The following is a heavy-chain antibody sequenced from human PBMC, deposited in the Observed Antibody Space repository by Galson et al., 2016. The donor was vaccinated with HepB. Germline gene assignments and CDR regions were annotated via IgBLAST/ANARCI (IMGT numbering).Heavy chain of an antibody. CDR3: ARDQTAASGTGSWFDP. CDR2: ISWNSGNI. Sequence: SLRLSCAASGFRFNDYAMHWVRQAPGKGLEWVSGISWNSGNIGYVDSVKGRFTISRDNAKNSLYLEMTSLRPEDTALYYCARDQTAASGTGSWFDPWSQGTRVTGSS. J-gene: IGHJ5*02. D-gene: IGHD6-13*01. CDR1: GFRFNDYA. V-gene: IGHV3-9*01.